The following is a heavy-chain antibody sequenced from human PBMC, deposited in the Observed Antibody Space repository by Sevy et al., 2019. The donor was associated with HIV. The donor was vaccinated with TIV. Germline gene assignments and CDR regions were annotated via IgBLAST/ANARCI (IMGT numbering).Heavy chain of an antibody. CDR1: GFTFSNYA. V-gene: IGHV3-33*01. CDR3: ARGGYYYDNSAYYALDS. D-gene: IGHD3-22*01. CDR2: IWSDGAYQ. Sequence: GGSLRLSCAATGFTFSNYAMHWVRQAPGKGMEWVAIIWSDGAYQYHGDSVKGRFTISRDNSKNTLYLQMNNVGVEDTVVYYCARGGYYYDNSAYYALDSWGQGTLVTVSS. J-gene: IGHJ4*02.